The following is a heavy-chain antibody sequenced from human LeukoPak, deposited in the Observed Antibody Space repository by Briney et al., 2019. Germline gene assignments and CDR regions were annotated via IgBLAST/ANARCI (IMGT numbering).Heavy chain of an antibody. D-gene: IGHD1-14*01. V-gene: IGHV3-64*05. CDR2: ISNNGGST. CDR1: GVTFSSYA. Sequence: GGSLRLSCSASGVTFSSYAMHWVRQAPGKGLEYVSAISNNGGSTYYADSVKGRFTISRDNTKNTLFVQMSSLRAEDTAVYYCVKAGTNPYYFGSWGQGTLVTVSS. J-gene: IGHJ4*02. CDR3: VKAGTNPYYFGS.